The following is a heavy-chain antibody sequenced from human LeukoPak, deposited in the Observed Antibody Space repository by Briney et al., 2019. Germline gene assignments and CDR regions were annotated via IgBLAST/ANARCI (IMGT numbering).Heavy chain of an antibody. D-gene: IGHD6-13*01. J-gene: IGHJ4*02. CDR1: GDSVSSNSAT. CDR2: TYYRSKWFN. Sequence: SQTLSLTCAISGDSVSSNSATWNWIRQSPSRGLEWLGRTYYRSKWFNDYAVSVKSRITVNPDASENQFSLQLNSVTPEDTAVYYCTRAFLYSSSSTFDYWGQGTLVTVSS. V-gene: IGHV6-1*01. CDR3: TRAFLYSSSSTFDY.